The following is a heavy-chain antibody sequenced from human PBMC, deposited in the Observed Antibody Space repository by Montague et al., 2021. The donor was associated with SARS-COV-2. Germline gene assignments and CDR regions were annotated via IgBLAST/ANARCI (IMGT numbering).Heavy chain of an antibody. CDR2: IYYSGST. Sequence: SETLSLTCTVSGGSISSSSYYWGWLRQPPGKGLEWIGSIYYSGSTYYNPSLKSRVTISVDTSKNQFSLKLSSVTAAATAVYYCARLKAPYCSSTSCYSASWFDPWGQGTLVTVSS. CDR1: GGSISSSSYY. V-gene: IGHV4-39*01. J-gene: IGHJ5*02. D-gene: IGHD2-2*01. CDR3: ARLKAPYCSSTSCYSASWFDP.